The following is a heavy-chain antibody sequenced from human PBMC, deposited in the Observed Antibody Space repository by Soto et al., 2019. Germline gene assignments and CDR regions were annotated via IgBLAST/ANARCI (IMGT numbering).Heavy chain of an antibody. D-gene: IGHD2-2*01. CDR3: ANDIVVVPAPHHDYYYYMDV. CDR1: GFTFSSYA. V-gene: IGHV3-23*01. CDR2: ISGSGGST. Sequence: GGSLRLSCAASGFTFSSYAMSWVRQAPGKGLEWVSAISGSGGSTYYADSVKGRFTISRDNSKNTLYLQMNSLRAEDTAVYYCANDIVVVPAPHHDYYYYMDVWGKGTTVTVSS. J-gene: IGHJ6*03.